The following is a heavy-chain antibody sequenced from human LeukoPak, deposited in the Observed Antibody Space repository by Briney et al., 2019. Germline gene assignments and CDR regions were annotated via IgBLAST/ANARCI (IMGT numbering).Heavy chain of an antibody. CDR3: ARRRVGATQFDY. J-gene: IGHJ4*02. V-gene: IGHV1-18*01. D-gene: IGHD1-26*01. CDR2: ISAYNGNT. Sequence: ASVKASCKASGYTFTSYGISWVRQAPGQGLEWMGWISAYNGNTNYAQKLQGRVTMTTDTSTSTAYMELRSLRSDDTAVYYCARRRVGATQFDYWGQGTLVTVSS. CDR1: GYTFTSYG.